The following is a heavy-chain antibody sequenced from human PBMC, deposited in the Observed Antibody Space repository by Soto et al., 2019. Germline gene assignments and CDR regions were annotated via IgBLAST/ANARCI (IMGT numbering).Heavy chain of an antibody. CDR2: ISGDGGST. CDR3: ARGVPNYYAMDV. Sequence: GGSLRLSCAASGFNFSKFALSWVRQAPGKGLEWVSAISGDGGSTDYADSVKGRFTISRDNAKNTLYLQMNSLRAEDTTLYYCARGVPNYYAMDVWGQGTTVTVSS. V-gene: IGHV3-23*01. CDR1: GFNFSKFA. J-gene: IGHJ6*02.